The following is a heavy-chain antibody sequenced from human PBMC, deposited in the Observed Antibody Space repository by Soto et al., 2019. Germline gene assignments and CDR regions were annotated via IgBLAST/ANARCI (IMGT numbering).Heavy chain of an antibody. CDR1: GGSISSYY. D-gene: IGHD3-10*01. Sequence: SETLSLTCTVSGGSISSYYWSWIRQPPGKGLEWIGYIYYSSGTNYNPSFKSRVTISVDTSMNQFSLNLSYVTAADTAVYYCTRQRTYYYGSGRSSPYYFDYWGQGTLVTVSS. V-gene: IGHV4-59*08. CDR2: IYYSSGT. J-gene: IGHJ4*02. CDR3: TRQRTYYYGSGRSSPYYFDY.